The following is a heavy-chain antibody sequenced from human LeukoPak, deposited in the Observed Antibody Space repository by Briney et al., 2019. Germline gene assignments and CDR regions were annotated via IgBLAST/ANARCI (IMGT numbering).Heavy chain of an antibody. D-gene: IGHD2-15*01. CDR2: ISAYNGNT. J-gene: IGHJ5*02. Sequence: ASVKVSCKASGYTFTSYGISWVRQAPGQGLEWMGWISAYNGNTNYAQKHQGRVTMTTDTSTSTAYMELRSLRSDDTAVYYCARGGDVPQYCSGGSCHNWFDPWGQGTLVTVSS. CDR1: GYTFTSYG. V-gene: IGHV1-18*01. CDR3: ARGGDVPQYCSGGSCHNWFDP.